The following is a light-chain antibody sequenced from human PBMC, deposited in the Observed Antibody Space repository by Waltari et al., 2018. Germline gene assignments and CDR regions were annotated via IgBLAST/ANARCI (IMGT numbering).Light chain of an antibody. CDR3: QRRKDWPLTT. Sequence: DIVLTQSPATLSLFPGERATLSCRTSQNINNHLAGYQHKPGQAPRLLIHDASRRAVGIPARVSGRGSGTDFSLTISSLEPEDFAVYYCQRRKDWPLTTFGQGTRLEIK. CDR2: DAS. V-gene: IGKV3-11*01. J-gene: IGKJ5*01. CDR1: QNINNH.